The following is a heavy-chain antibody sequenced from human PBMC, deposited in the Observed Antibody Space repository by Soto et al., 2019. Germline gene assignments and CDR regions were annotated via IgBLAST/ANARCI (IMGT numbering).Heavy chain of an antibody. CDR1: GGSISSYY. CDR2: IYYSGST. Sequence: ETLSLTCTVSGGSISSYYWSWIRQPPGKGLEWIGYIYYSGSTNYNPSLKSRVTISVDTSKNQFSLKLSSVTAADTAVYYCARGVADGRFWSGYYANYYYYGMDVWGQGTTVTVSS. CDR3: ARGVADGRFWSGYYANYYYYGMDV. D-gene: IGHD3-3*01. J-gene: IGHJ6*02. V-gene: IGHV4-59*01.